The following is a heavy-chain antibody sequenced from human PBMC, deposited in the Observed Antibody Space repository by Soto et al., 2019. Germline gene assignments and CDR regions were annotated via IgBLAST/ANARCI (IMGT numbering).Heavy chain of an antibody. V-gene: IGHV3-30*18. CDR3: AKDRGVEVTTRLFDY. CDR2: ISYDGRNK. J-gene: IGHJ4*02. Sequence: QVQLVESGGGVVQPGRSLRLSCAASGFTFSSYGLHWVRQAPGKGLEWVAVISYDGRNKNYADSVKGRFTISRDNSKNTLYRQMNSLRAEDTAVYYCAKDRGVEVTTRLFDYWGQGTLVTVSS. D-gene: IGHD2-21*02. CDR1: GFTFSSYG.